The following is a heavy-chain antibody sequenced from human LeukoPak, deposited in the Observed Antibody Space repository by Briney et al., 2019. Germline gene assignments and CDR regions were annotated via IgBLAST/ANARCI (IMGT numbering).Heavy chain of an antibody. D-gene: IGHD5-24*01. CDR2: ISGDGLTA. J-gene: IGHJ6*02. V-gene: IGHV3-23*01. Sequence: GGSLRLSCVASGFTFSTYAMNWVRHTPAKGFEWVAGISGDGLTADYADFVEGRFIISRDNSRNILYLQMNSLRAEDTAVYYCVKEIFRNGFHGLDVWGQGTTVTVSS. CDR1: GFTFSTYA. CDR3: VKEIFRNGFHGLDV.